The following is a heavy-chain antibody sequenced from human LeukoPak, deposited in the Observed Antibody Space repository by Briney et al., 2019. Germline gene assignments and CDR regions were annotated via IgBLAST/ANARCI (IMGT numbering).Heavy chain of an antibody. J-gene: IGHJ4*02. CDR1: GFTFRSYA. V-gene: IGHV3-23*01. Sequence: GGSLRLSCAASGFTFRSYAMSWVRQGPGKGLEWVSAISSSGATTYYADSVKGRFTISRDNSKNTLYLQMNSLRAEDTAVYYCAKGGYGDNPVHYWGQGTLVTVSS. D-gene: IGHD4-23*01. CDR2: ISSSGATT. CDR3: AKGGYGDNPVHY.